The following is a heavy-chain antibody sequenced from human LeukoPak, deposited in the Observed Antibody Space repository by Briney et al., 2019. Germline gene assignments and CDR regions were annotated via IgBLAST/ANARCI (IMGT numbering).Heavy chain of an antibody. Sequence: PGGSLRLSCAASGFTVSSNYMSWVRQAPGKGLEWVSVIYSGGSTYYSDSVKGRFTISRDNSKNTLYLQMNSLRAEDTAVYYCVYYDSSGPSFDLWGRGTLVTVSS. V-gene: IGHV3-53*01. CDR1: GFTVSSNY. J-gene: IGHJ2*01. CDR2: IYSGGST. D-gene: IGHD3-22*01. CDR3: VYYDSSGPSFDL.